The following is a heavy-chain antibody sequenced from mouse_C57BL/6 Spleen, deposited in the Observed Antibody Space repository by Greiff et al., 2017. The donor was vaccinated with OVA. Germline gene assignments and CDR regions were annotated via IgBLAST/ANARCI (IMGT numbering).Heavy chain of an antibody. Sequence: VQLQQPGAELVKPGASVKLSCKASGYTFTSYWMHWVKQRPGQGLEWIGMIHPTSGSTNYNEKFKSKATLTVDKSSSTAYMQLSSLTSEDSAVYYCARPSGTPFDYWGQGTTLTVSS. CDR3: ARPSGTPFDY. CDR2: IHPTSGST. D-gene: IGHD4-1*01. J-gene: IGHJ2*01. CDR1: GYTFTSYW. V-gene: IGHV1-64*01.